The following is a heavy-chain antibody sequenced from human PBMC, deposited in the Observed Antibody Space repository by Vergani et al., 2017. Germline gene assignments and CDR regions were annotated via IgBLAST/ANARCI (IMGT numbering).Heavy chain of an antibody. D-gene: IGHD4-11*01. CDR1: GYTFTSYA. CDR3: ARVRSVTLRLGYYYYYMDV. CDR2: INAGNGNT. Sequence: QVQLAQSGAEVKKPGASVKVSCKASGYTFTSYAMHWVRQAPGQRLEWMGWINAGNGNTKYSQKFQGRVTITRDTSASTAYMELSSLRSEDTAVYYCARVRSVTLRLGYYYYYMDVWGKGTTVTVSS. J-gene: IGHJ6*03. V-gene: IGHV1-3*01.